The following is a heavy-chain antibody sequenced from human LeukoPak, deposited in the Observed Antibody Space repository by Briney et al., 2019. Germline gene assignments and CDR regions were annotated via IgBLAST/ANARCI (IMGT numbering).Heavy chain of an antibody. D-gene: IGHD2-21*02. CDR3: ARDLGDYYFDY. CDR2: ISSSGSTI. CDR1: GFTFSSYE. Sequence: GGSLRLSCAASGFTFSSYEMNWVRQAPGKGLEWVSYISSSGSTIYYADSVKGRFTISRDNAKNSLYLQMNSLRAENTAVYYCARDLGDYYFDYWGQGTLVTVSS. J-gene: IGHJ4*02. V-gene: IGHV3-48*03.